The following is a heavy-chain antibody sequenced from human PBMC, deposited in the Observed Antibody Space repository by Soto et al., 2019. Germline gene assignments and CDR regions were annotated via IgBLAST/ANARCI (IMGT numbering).Heavy chain of an antibody. CDR3: ARERGGSGSYYNAVDY. D-gene: IGHD3-10*01. J-gene: IGHJ4*02. Sequence: SETLSLTCTVSGGSISSGGYYWSWIRQHPGKGLEWIGYIYYSGSTYYNPSLKSRVTISVDTSKNQFSLKLSSVTAADTAVYYCARERGGSGSYYNAVDYWGQGTLVTVSS. CDR1: GGSISSGGYY. V-gene: IGHV4-31*03. CDR2: IYYSGST.